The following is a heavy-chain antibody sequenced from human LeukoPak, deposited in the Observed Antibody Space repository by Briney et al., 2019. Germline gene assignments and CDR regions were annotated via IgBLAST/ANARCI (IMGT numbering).Heavy chain of an antibody. Sequence: GESLKISCKGSGYSFTCYWIGWVRQMPGKGLEWMGIISPGDSGTRYSPSFQGQVTISADESISTAYLQWSSLKASDTAMYYCARRIAAAEMIDYWGQGTLVTVSS. D-gene: IGHD6-13*01. J-gene: IGHJ4*02. V-gene: IGHV5-51*01. CDR1: GYSFTCYW. CDR2: ISPGDSGT. CDR3: ARRIAAAEMIDY.